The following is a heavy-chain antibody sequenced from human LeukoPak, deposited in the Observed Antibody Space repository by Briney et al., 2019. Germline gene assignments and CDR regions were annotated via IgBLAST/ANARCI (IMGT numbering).Heavy chain of an antibody. V-gene: IGHV3-21*01. CDR1: GFSFTNTW. D-gene: IGHD2-2*01. CDR2: ISSSSSYI. J-gene: IGHJ4*02. CDR3: ARVWVVPAAMDY. Sequence: GGTLTLSCEASGFSFTNTWMNWVRQAPGKGLGWVSSISSSSSYIYYADSVKGRFTISRDNAKNSLYLQMSTLRAEDTAVYYCARVWVVPAAMDYWGQGTLVTVSS.